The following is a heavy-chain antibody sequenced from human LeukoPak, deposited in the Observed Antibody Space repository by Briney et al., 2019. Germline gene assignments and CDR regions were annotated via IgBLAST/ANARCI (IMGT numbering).Heavy chain of an antibody. CDR3: AKEAYYDFWSGYYYGDY. CDR1: GFTFSSYA. V-gene: IGHV3-23*01. CDR2: ISGSGGST. J-gene: IGHJ4*02. D-gene: IGHD3-3*01. Sequence: GGSLRLSCEASGFTFSSYAMSWVRQAPGKGLEWVSGISGSGGSTDYADSVKGRFTISRDNSKNTLYLQMNSLRAEDTAVYYCAKEAYYDFWSGYYYGDYWGQGTLVTVSS.